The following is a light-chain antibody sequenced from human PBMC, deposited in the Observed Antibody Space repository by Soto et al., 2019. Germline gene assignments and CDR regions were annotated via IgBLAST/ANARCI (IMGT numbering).Light chain of an antibody. V-gene: IGKV3-20*01. Sequence: EIWFAQSPSTLALSPGGRGPLSRRGSQSVGSNLAWYQQKPGQTPRVLIYGASTRAIGIPDRFSGSGSGTDFTLTISRLEPEDFAVYYCQQYGSSGTFGQGTKVDIK. CDR1: QSVGSN. CDR2: GAS. J-gene: IGKJ1*01. CDR3: QQYGSSGT.